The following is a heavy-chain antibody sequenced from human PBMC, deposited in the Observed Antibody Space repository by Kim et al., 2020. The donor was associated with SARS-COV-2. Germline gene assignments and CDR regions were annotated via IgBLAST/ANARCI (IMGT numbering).Heavy chain of an antibody. CDR2: IIPIFGTA. CDR1: GGTFSSYA. J-gene: IGHJ4*02. Sequence: SVKVSCKASGGTFSSYAISWVRQAPGQGLEWMGGIIPIFGTANYAQKFQGRVTITADESTSTAYMELSSLRSEDTAVYYCARGKDSGYDYVIVMFDYWGQGTLVTVSS. V-gene: IGHV1-69*13. CDR3: ARGKDSGYDYVIVMFDY. D-gene: IGHD5-12*01.